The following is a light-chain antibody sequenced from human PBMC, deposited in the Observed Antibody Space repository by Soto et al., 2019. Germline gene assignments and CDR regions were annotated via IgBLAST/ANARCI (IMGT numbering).Light chain of an antibody. CDR3: QSYTAAPST. CDR1: QGIGSY. J-gene: IGKJ1*01. Sequence: DIQMTQSPSSLSASVGDRVTITCRASQGIGSYLVWYQQKPGTVPKVLIFAASTLQSGVPSRFSGGGSGTDFTLPISSLQPEDVGTYYCQSYTAAPSTFGQGTKVEIK. CDR2: AAS. V-gene: IGKV1-27*01.